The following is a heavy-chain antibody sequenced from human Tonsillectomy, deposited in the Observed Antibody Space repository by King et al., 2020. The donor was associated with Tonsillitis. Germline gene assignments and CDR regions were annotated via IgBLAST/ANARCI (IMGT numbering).Heavy chain of an antibody. D-gene: IGHD1-14*01. V-gene: IGHV3-30*02. CDR2: IRYDGSNK. J-gene: IGHJ4*02. Sequence: VQLVESGGGVVQPGGSLRLSCAASGFTFNNYGIHWVRQAPGKGLEWVAFIRYDGSNKYYADSVKGRFTISRDNSKNTLYLQMNSLRAEDTAVYYCAIDRNLDYWDQGTLVTVSS. CDR1: GFTFNNYG. CDR3: AIDRNLDY.